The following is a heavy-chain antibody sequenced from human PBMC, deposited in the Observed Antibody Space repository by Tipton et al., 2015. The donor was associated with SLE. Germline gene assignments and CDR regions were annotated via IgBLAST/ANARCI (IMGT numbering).Heavy chain of an antibody. CDR2: IRYDGSDK. D-gene: IGHD3-16*01. V-gene: IGHV3-33*08. CDR1: GFTFSSYA. Sequence: RSLRLSCATSGFTFSSYALSWVRRAPGKGLEWVAFIRYDGSDKDYTDSVKGRFTISRDNSKNTVSLQMNSLRVEDTAVYFCARGRGGEFLDYWGQGTLVTVSS. CDR3: ARGRGGEFLDY. J-gene: IGHJ4*02.